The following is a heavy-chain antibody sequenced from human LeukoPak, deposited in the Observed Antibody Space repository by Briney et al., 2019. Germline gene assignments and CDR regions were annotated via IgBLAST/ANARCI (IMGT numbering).Heavy chain of an antibody. Sequence: PSETLSLTCVVSGGSISSGGYSWSWIRQPPGTGLEWIGFIYHSGDTYYNPSLRSRLTISVDRSNNQFSLKLSSVTAADTAVYYCASIAAAADWFDPWGQGTLATVSS. CDR2: IYHSGDT. CDR1: GGSISSGGYS. D-gene: IGHD6-13*01. J-gene: IGHJ5*02. V-gene: IGHV4-30-2*01. CDR3: ASIAAAADWFDP.